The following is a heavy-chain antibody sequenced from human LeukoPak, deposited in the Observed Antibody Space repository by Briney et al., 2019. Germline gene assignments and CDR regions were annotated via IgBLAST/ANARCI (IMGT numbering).Heavy chain of an antibody. CDR1: GGSISRYY. D-gene: IGHD6-13*01. CDR2: KDYSGST. J-gene: IGHJ2*01. V-gene: IGHV4-59*01. Sequence: SETLSLTCTVSGGSISRYYWSWIRQPPGKGLEWIGYKDYSGSTNYNRSLKSRVTISVDTSKNQFSLKLSSVTAADTAVYYCARVYYSSSYDYRYFDLWGRGTLVTVSS. CDR3: ARVYYSSSYDYRYFDL.